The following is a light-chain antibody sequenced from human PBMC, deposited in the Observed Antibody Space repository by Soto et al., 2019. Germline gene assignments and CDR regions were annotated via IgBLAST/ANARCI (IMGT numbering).Light chain of an antibody. Sequence: QSVLTQPASVSGSPGQSIIVSCTGASSTVGGYNYVSWYQQHPGKAPKLILYTVSQRPSGVSDRFSGSKSGNTASLTISGLQAEDEANYFCSSYTSGPPFVVFGGGTKLTVL. V-gene: IGLV2-14*01. CDR3: SSYTSGPPFVV. CDR1: SSTVGGYNY. CDR2: TVS. J-gene: IGLJ2*01.